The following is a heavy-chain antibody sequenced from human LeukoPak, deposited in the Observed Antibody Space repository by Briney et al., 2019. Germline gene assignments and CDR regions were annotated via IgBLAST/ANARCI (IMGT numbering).Heavy chain of an antibody. D-gene: IGHD6-13*01. CDR2: INPNSGGT. CDR1: GGTFTGYY. J-gene: IGHJ1*01. V-gene: IGHV1-2*02. CDR3: AREKYSSSFRYFQH. Sequence: ASVKVSCKASGGTFTGYYMHWVRQAPGQGLEWMGWINPNSGGTNYAQKFQGRVTMTRDTSISTAYMELSRLRSDDAAVYYCAREKYSSSFRYFQHWGQGTLVTVSS.